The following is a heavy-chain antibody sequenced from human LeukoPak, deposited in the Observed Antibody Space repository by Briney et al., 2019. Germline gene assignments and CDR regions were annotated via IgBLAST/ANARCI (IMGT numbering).Heavy chain of an antibody. V-gene: IGHV3-74*01. CDR3: TRGGYYHTPDF. CDR1: GFTFSDCR. CDR2: INTDGSFT. Sequence: GGSLTLSCTTSGFTFSDCRMYWVRQAPGAWLVWVSRINTDGSFTNYADSVKGRCTISRDNAKNTLYLQVDSLRVEDTAVYYGTRGGYYHTPDFWGQGTLVTVSS. D-gene: IGHD3-22*01. J-gene: IGHJ4*02.